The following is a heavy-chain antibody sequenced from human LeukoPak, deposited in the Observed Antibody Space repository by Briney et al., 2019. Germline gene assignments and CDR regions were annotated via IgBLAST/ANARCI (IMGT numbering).Heavy chain of an antibody. CDR1: GRSMSSSSYY. CDR3: ARGIRFLEWLLVVGGNYYMDV. J-gene: IGHJ6*03. CDR2: IYYSRST. Sequence: SDTLSLTCTLYGRSMSSSSYYWGWIRQPPGKGLEWIGSIYYSRSTYYNPSLKSGVTTSVDTSKNQCSLKRSSVTAADTAVYYCARGIRFLEWLLVVGGNYYMDVWGKGTTVTVSS. D-gene: IGHD3-3*01. V-gene: IGHV4-39*07.